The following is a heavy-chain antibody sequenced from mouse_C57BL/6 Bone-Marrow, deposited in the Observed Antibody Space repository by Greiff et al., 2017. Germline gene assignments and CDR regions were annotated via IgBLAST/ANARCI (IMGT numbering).Heavy chain of an antibody. D-gene: IGHD1-1*01. J-gene: IGHJ4*01. CDR1: GYSFTDYN. CDR3: ARNLLPHYYAMDY. Sequence: VQLQQSGPELVKPGASVKISCKASGYSFTDYNMNWVKQSNGKSLEWIGVINPNYGTTSYNQKFKGKATLIVYQSSRPAYMQLNSLTSEDSAVYYCARNLLPHYYAMDYWGQGTSVTVSS. CDR2: INPNYGTT. V-gene: IGHV1-39*01.